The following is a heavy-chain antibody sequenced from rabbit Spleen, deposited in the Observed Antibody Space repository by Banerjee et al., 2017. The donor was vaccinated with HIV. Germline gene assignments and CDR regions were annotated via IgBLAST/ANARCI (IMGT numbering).Heavy chain of an antibody. V-gene: IGHV1S7*01. Sequence: QLVESGGGLVQPGGSLKLSCTASGFDFSTYSMSWVRQAPGKGLEWIRYIVPIFGVTYYANWVNGRFTISSHNAQNTLYLQLSSLTAADTATYFCVRARPYPFVLWGQGTLVTVS. CDR3: VRARPYPFVL. CDR2: IVPIFGVT. CDR1: GFDFSTYS. D-gene: IGHD1-1*01. J-gene: IGHJ3*01.